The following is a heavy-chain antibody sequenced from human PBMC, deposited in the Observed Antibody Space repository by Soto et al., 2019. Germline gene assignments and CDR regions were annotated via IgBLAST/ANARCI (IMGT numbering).Heavy chain of an antibody. J-gene: IGHJ4*02. CDR2: TYYRSKWYN. V-gene: IGHV6-1*01. CDR3: GRITGNSVLAF. CDR1: GNNVSSISVT. D-gene: IGHD1-26*01. Sequence: SQTLSLTFAISGNNVSSISVTLNSTRQSPSRGLELLGRTYYRSKWYNDYAESVKSRITINPHTSNNQFSLHLNSVTPERTAVNYCGRITGNSVLAFWGKGTLVTVSS.